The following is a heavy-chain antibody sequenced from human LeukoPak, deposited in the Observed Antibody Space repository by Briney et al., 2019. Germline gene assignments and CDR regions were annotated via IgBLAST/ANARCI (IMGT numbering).Heavy chain of an antibody. CDR2: IKQDGSEK. V-gene: IGHV3-7*01. CDR1: GFTFSSYW. J-gene: IGHJ4*02. CDR3: ARRYFDY. Sequence: GGSLRLSCAASGFTFSSYWTHWVRQAPGKGLEWVANIKQDGSEKYYVDSVKGRFTISRDNAKNSLYLQMNSLRAEDTAVYYCARRYFDYWGQGTLVTVSS.